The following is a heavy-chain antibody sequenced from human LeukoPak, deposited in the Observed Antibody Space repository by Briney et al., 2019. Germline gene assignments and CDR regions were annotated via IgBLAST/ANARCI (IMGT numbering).Heavy chain of an antibody. V-gene: IGHV4-31*03. Sequence: SETLSLTCTVSGGSISGGGYYWSWIRQHPGKGLEWIGYIYYSGSTYYNPSLKSRVTISVDTSKNQFSLKLSSVTAADTAVYYCAREAAGTGYGIDVWGKGTTVTVSS. CDR3: AREAAGTGYGIDV. D-gene: IGHD6-13*01. CDR1: GGSISGGGYY. CDR2: IYYSGST. J-gene: IGHJ6*04.